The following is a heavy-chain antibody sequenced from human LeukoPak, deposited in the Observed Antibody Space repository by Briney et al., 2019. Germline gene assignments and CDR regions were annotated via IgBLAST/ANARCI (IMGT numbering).Heavy chain of an antibody. J-gene: IGHJ4*02. Sequence: GGSLRLSCAASEFTFSAYGMHWVRQAPGKGLEWVSTISGSGGNTYYADSVKGRFTISRDNSKNTLYLQMNSLRAEDTAVYYCAKAREVRGVIIGYWGQGTLVTVSS. CDR2: ISGSGGNT. V-gene: IGHV3-23*01. CDR3: AKAREVRGVIIGY. CDR1: EFTFSAYG. D-gene: IGHD3-10*01.